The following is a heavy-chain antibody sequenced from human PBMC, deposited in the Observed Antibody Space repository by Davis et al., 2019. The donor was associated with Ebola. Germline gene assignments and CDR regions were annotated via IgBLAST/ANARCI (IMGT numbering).Heavy chain of an antibody. Sequence: SEILSPTCAVHGGSFSGYYWSWIRQPPGKGLEWIGEINHSGSTNYNPSLKSRVTISVDTSKNQFSLKLSSVTAADTAVYYCRSTVTPHWGQGTLVTVSS. J-gene: IGHJ4*02. CDR3: RSTVTPH. V-gene: IGHV4-34*01. CDR2: INHSGST. CDR1: GGSFSGYY. D-gene: IGHD4-17*01.